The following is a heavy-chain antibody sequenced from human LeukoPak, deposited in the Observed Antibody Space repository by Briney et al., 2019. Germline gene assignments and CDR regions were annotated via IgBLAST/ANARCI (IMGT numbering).Heavy chain of an antibody. CDR3: AKETVVVPADDWFGP. V-gene: IGHV4-59*01. CDR2: IHYSGGT. CDR1: GGSINGDY. D-gene: IGHD2-21*01. Sequence: PSETLSLTCTVSGGSINGDYWSWIRQTPGQGLEWIGYIHYSGGTSYNPSLKSRVTISVDTSKNQFSLRLASVTAADTAIYYCAKETVVVPADDWFGPWGQGTLVTVSS. J-gene: IGHJ5*02.